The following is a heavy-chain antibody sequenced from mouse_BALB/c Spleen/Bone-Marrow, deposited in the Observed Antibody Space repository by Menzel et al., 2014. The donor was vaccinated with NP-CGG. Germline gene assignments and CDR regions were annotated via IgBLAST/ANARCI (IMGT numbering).Heavy chain of an antibody. CDR1: SYTFTNYW. V-gene: IGHV1S41*01. Sequence: DLVKPGASVKLSCKASSYTFTNYWINWIKQRPGQGLEWIGRIAPGSGSTYYNEMFKGKATLTVDTSSSTAYIQLSSLSPEDSAVYFCARGIYYGNYVYAMDYWGQGTSVTVSS. D-gene: IGHD2-1*01. CDR3: ARGIYYGNYVYAMDY. J-gene: IGHJ4*01. CDR2: IAPGSGST.